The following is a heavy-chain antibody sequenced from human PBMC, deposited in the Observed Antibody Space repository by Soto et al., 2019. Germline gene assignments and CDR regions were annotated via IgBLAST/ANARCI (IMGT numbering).Heavy chain of an antibody. CDR3: AASYGSGYRAFDY. CDR1: CDTFRFYT. CDR2: INPIVSMS. Sequence: QVQLVQSGTEVKKPGSSVKVSCKASCDTFRFYTINWVRQAPGLGLEWVGRINPIVSMSNYAQKFQGRVSVTADKSTRTAYMKLKSLRSDATAMYFCAASYGSGYRAFDYWGPGALGIVAS. V-gene: IGHV1-69*02. J-gene: IGHJ4*02. D-gene: IGHD3-10*01.